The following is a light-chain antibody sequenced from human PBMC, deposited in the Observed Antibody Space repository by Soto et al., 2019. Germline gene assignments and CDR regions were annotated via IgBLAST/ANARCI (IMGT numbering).Light chain of an antibody. Sequence: PGGRATLSCWVSESVGDYLAWYQQKPGQAPRLLIYGATKRTSGTPDRFSGTGSETAFTLAISRLVPGDFAVYYCQQYVTSPAITFGQGTRLDI. CDR1: ESVGDY. J-gene: IGKJ5*01. CDR2: GAT. V-gene: IGKV3-20*01. CDR3: QQYVTSPAIT.